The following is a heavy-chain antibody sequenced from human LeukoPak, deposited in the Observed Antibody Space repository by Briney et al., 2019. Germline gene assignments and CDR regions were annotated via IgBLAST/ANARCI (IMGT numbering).Heavy chain of an antibody. J-gene: IGHJ4*02. Sequence: GGSLRLSCAASGFTFSSYWMSWVRQAPGKGLEWVANIKQDGSEKYYVDSVKGRFTISRDNAKNSLYLQMNSLRAEDTAVYYCARVTGSGSLGSCPYWGQGTLVTVSS. CDR3: ARVTGSGSLGSCPY. CDR2: IKQDGSEK. D-gene: IGHD3-10*01. CDR1: GFTFSSYW. V-gene: IGHV3-7*01.